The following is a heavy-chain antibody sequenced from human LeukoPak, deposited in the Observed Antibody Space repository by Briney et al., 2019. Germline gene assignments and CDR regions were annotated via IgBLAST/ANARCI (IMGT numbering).Heavy chain of an antibody. CDR3: ARGGNCSGGSCYSDRGWFDP. J-gene: IGHJ5*02. D-gene: IGHD2-15*01. CDR2: INHIGST. V-gene: IGHV4-34*01. CDR1: GGSFSGYY. Sequence: SETLSLTCAVYGGSFSGYYWSWIRQPPGKGLEWIGEINHIGSTNYNPSLKSRVTISVDTSKNQFSLKLSSVTAADTAVYYCARGGNCSGGSCYSDRGWFDPWGQGTLVTISS.